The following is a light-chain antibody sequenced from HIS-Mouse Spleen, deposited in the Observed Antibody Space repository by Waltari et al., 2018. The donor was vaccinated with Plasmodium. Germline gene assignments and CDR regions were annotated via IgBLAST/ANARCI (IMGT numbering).Light chain of an antibody. V-gene: IGLV3-9*01. CDR3: QVWDSSTVV. Sequence: SYELTQPLSVSVALGQTARITCGGNNIGSKNVHWYQQKPGQAPVLVIYRDSNLPSGIPERVSGSNSGNTATLTISRAQAGDEADYYCQVWDSSTVVFGGGTKLTVL. CDR1: NIGSKN. CDR2: RDS. J-gene: IGLJ2*01.